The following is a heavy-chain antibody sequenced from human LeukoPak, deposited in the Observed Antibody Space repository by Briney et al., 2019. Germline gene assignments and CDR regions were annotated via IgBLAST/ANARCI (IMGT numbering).Heavy chain of an antibody. CDR1: GYTFTSYG. Sequence: ASVKVSCKATGYTFTSYGISWVRQAPGQGLEWMGWISSNSDNTNYAQKLQGRVTMTTDTSTSTAYMELRSLRSEDTAVYYCARVKYYYEYWGQGTLVTVSS. V-gene: IGHV1-18*01. CDR2: ISSNSDNT. CDR3: ARVKYYYEY. D-gene: IGHD6-6*01. J-gene: IGHJ4*02.